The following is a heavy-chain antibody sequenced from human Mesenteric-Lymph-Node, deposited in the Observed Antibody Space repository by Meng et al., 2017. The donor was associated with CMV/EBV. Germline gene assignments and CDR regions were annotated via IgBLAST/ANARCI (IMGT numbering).Heavy chain of an antibody. D-gene: IGHD3-3*01. V-gene: IGHV4-39*01. J-gene: IGHJ4*02. CDR3: ARQATGDNDFWNDYYPYFDY. CDR1: GGSISSSSYY. Sequence: SETLSLTCTVSGGSISSSSYYWGWIRQPPGKGLEWIGGIYYSGSTFYNPSLKTRVTIAVDTSKNQFSLKLRSVTAADMAVYYCARQATGDNDFWNDYYPYFDYWGQGTLVTVSS. CDR2: IYYSGST.